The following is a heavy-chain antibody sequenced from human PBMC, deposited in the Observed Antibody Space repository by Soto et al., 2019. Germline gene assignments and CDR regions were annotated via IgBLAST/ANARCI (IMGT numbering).Heavy chain of an antibody. Sequence: EVQLVESGGGLVQPGGSLRLSCAASGFTVSSNYMSWVRQAPGKGLEWVSVIYSGGSTYYADSVKGRFTISRDNSKNTLYLQMNSLRAEDTAVYYCARDIHDYGDYGHHHYWRQGTLVTVSS. J-gene: IGHJ4*02. V-gene: IGHV3-66*01. CDR2: IYSGGST. D-gene: IGHD4-17*01. CDR3: ARDIHDYGDYGHHHY. CDR1: GFTVSSNY.